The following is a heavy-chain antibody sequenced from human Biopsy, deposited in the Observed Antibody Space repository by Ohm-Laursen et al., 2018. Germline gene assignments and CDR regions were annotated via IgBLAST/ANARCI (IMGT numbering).Heavy chain of an antibody. V-gene: IGHV4-39*01. CDR2: VYYSGST. Sequence: GTLSLTCHVSGGSISSRNHYWGWLRQPPGKGLEWIGHVYYSGSTFYNSSLESRVTVSVDTSKNQFHLRLTSMSASDTAVYYCARHSLDDFWSGAHYYFDYWGLGTLVTVSS. J-gene: IGHJ4*02. D-gene: IGHD3-3*01. CDR1: GGSISSRNHY. CDR3: ARHSLDDFWSGAHYYFDY.